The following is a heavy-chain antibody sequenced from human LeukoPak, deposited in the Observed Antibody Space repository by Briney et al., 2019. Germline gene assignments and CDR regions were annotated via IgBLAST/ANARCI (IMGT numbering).Heavy chain of an antibody. Sequence: GGSLRVSCAASGFTFSSYAMSWVREAPGKGLEWVSAISASGGNTHYADSVKGRFTISRDNSKNTLYLQMNSLRAEDTAVFYCAKRLSYTSSWYYFDYWGQGTLVTVSS. CDR1: GFTFSSYA. J-gene: IGHJ4*02. CDR3: AKRLSYTSSWYYFDY. D-gene: IGHD6-13*01. V-gene: IGHV3-23*01. CDR2: ISASGGNT.